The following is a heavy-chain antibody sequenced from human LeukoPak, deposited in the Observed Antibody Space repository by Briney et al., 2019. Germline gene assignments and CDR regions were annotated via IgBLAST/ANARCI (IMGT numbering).Heavy chain of an antibody. V-gene: IGHV3-64D*09. J-gene: IGHJ4*02. Sequence: GGSLRLSCSASGFTFSGYAMHWVRQAPGKGLEYVSVISGNGGTTYYADSVRGRFTISSDNSKNTLYLQMSSLRPEDTAVYYCLESPNYDFFDYWGQGTLVTVSS. D-gene: IGHD3-3*01. CDR3: LESPNYDFFDY. CDR2: ISGNGGTT. CDR1: GFTFSGYA.